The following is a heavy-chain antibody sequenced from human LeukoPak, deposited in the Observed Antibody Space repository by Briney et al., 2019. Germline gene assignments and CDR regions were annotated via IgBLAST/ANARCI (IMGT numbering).Heavy chain of an antibody. Sequence: PGGSLRLSCAASGFTFSSYWMHWVRQAPGKGLVLVSRINSDGSSTSYADSVKGRFTISRDNAKNTLYLQMNSLGAEDTAVYYCARDVGSTSYTPYFQHWGQGTLVTVSS. CDR1: GFTFSSYW. J-gene: IGHJ1*01. CDR2: INSDGSST. D-gene: IGHD2-2*01. V-gene: IGHV3-74*01. CDR3: ARDVGSTSYTPYFQH.